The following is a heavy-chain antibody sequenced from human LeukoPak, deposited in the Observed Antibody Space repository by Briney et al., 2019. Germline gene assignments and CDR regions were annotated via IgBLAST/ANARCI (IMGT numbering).Heavy chain of an antibody. CDR1: GFTLRSYG. J-gene: IGHJ6*02. V-gene: IGHV3-33*01. Sequence: GGSLRLSCAASGFTLRSYGMHWVRQAPGKGLEWVAVIGYDGSNKYYADSVKGRFTISRDNSKNTLYLQMNSLRAEDTAVYYCARDRVVAATRYYYGMDVWGQGTTVTVSS. CDR2: IGYDGSNK. CDR3: ARDRVVAATRYYYGMDV. D-gene: IGHD2-15*01.